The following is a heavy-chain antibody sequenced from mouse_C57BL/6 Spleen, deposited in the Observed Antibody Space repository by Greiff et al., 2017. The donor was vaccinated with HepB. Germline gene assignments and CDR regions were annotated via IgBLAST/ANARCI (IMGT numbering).Heavy chain of an antibody. D-gene: IGHD2-3*01. V-gene: IGHV5-17*01. CDR2: ISSGSSTI. J-gene: IGHJ2*01. CDR3: ARPEDGCFDY. CDR1: GFTFSDYG. Sequence: EVHLVESGGGLVKPGGSLKLSCAASGFTFSDYGMHWVRQAPEKGLEWVAYISSGSSTIYYADTVKGRFTISRDNAKNTLVLQMTSLRSEDTAMYYCARPEDGCFDYWGQGTTLTVSS.